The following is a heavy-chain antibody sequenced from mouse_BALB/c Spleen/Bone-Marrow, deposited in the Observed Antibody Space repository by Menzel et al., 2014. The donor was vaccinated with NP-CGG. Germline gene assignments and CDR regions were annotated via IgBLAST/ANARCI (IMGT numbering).Heavy chain of an antibody. CDR3: ARGIDYYAMDY. J-gene: IGHJ4*01. Sequence: VQLQESGAGLMKPGASVKMSCKATGYTFSSYWIEWVKQRPGHGLEWVGEILPGSGSTNYNEKFKGKATFTADTSSNTAYMQLSSLTSEDSAVYYCARGIDYYAMDYWGQGTSVTVSS. V-gene: IGHV1-9*01. CDR2: ILPGSGST. CDR1: GYTFSSYW.